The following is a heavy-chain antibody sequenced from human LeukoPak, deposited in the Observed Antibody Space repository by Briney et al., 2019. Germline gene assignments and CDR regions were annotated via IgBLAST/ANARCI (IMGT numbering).Heavy chain of an antibody. CDR3: ARGRGSGWHYVDY. J-gene: IGHJ4*02. D-gene: IGHD6-19*01. V-gene: IGHV7-4-1*01. Sequence: GASVKVSCKASGYSFTTYAINWVRQAPGQGLEWMGWINTNTGTPTYAQGFTGRIVFSLGTSVSTAYLQISSLKAEDTAVYYCARGRGSGWHYVDYWGQGTLVTVSS. CDR1: GYSFTTYA. CDR2: INTNTGTP.